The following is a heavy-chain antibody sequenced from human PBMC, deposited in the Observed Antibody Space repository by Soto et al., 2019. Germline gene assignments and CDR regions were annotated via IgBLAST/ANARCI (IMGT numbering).Heavy chain of an antibody. Sequence: EVQLLQSGGGLVKPGGSLRLSCATSGFTFSRCDMNWVRQAPGKGLEWVSFISSSASYMYYADSVKGRFTISRDNSKKSLYLQMNSLRADDTAVYYCARECVDTVTSITIPFDYWGQGALVTVSP. CDR1: GFTFSRCD. D-gene: IGHD5-12*01. V-gene: IGHV3-21*02. CDR2: ISSSASYM. J-gene: IGHJ4*02. CDR3: ARECVDTVTSITIPFDY.